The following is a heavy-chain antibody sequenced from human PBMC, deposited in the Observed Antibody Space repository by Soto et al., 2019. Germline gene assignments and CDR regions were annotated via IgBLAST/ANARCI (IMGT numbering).Heavy chain of an antibody. CDR3: ARGDFYCSGGSCYPINFDY. CDR1: GGTFSDYA. J-gene: IGHJ4*02. Sequence: ASVKVSCKASGGTFSDYAVTWVRQAPGQGLEWMGGIIPIFGTANYAQKFQGRVTITADESTSTAYMELSSLRSEDTAVYYCARGDFYCSGGSCYPINFDYWGQGTLVTVSS. V-gene: IGHV1-69*13. CDR2: IIPIFGTA. D-gene: IGHD2-15*01.